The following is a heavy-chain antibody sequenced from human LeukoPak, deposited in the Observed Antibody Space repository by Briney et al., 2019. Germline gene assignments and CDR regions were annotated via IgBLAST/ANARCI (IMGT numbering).Heavy chain of an antibody. J-gene: IGHJ4*02. CDR1: GYTFTGYY. CDR3: ARGPPGVFRFLEWTSPLGY. V-gene: IGHV1-2*02. D-gene: IGHD3-3*01. CDR2: INPNSGGT. Sequence: ASVKVSCKASGYTFTGYYMHWVRQAPGQGLEWMGWINPNSGGTNYAQKFQGRVTMTRDTSISTAYMELSGLRSDDTAVYYCARGPPGVFRFLEWTSPLGYWGQGTLVTVSS.